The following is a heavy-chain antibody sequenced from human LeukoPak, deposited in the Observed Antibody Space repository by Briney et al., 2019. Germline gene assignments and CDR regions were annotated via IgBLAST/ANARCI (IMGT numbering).Heavy chain of an antibody. CDR1: GGTFSSFA. J-gene: IGHJ6*02. V-gene: IGHV1-69*13. CDR3: ASTYSGSYSHYYYGMDV. D-gene: IGHD1-26*01. CDR2: IIPIFGTA. Sequence: GASVKVSCKASGGTFSSFAISWVRQAPGQGLEWMGGIIPIFGTANYAQKLQGRVTITADESTSTAYMELSSLRSEDTAVYYCASTYSGSYSHYYYGMDVWGQGTTVTVSS.